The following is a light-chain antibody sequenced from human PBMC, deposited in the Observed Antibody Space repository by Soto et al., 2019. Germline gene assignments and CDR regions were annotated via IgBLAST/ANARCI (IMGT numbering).Light chain of an antibody. J-gene: IGLJ1*01. CDR3: QSYENSRTGFYV. V-gene: IGLV1-40*01. Sequence: QSVLTQPPSVSGAPGQRVTISCTGSSSDIGAGFDVHWYQHLPGTAPKLRIYGNTNRPSGVPGRFSGSKSGTSASLVITGLQAEDEADYYCQSYENSRTGFYVFGTGTQLTVL. CDR2: GNT. CDR1: SSDIGAGFD.